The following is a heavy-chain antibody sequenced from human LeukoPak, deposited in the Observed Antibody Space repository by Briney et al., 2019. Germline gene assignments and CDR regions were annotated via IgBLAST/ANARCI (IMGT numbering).Heavy chain of an antibody. CDR3: ARTYLEDPEVFRH. V-gene: IGHV4-39*07. CDR2: IYYSGST. Sequence: SETLSLTCTVSGGSISSSSYYWGWIRQPPGKGLEWIGSIYYSGSTYYNPSLKSRVTISVDTSKNQFSLKLSSVTAADTAVYYCARTYLEDPEVFRHWGQGTLVTVSS. CDR1: GGSISSSSYY. D-gene: IGHD1-1*01. J-gene: IGHJ1*01.